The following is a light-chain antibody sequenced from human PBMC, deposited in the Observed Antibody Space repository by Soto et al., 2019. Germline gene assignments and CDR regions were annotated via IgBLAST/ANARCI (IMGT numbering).Light chain of an antibody. Sequence: EIVLTQSPGTLSLSPGERATLSCRASQSVSRYLAWYQQKPGQAPRLLIYDASTRATGISARFSGSGAGTDVTLTISSLESEDFAVYYCQQRSNWPVTFGQGTKVEVK. V-gene: IGKV3-11*01. CDR1: QSVSRY. J-gene: IGKJ1*01. CDR3: QQRSNWPVT. CDR2: DAS.